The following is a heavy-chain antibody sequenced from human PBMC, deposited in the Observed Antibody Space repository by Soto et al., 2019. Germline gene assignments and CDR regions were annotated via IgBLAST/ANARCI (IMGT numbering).Heavy chain of an antibody. CDR3: ARLGAVAEYYYGMDV. D-gene: IGHD6-13*01. V-gene: IGHV5-10-1*01. Sequence: GESLKSSGRGSGYSFTTYWISRVRQMPGKGLEWMGRIDPSDSYTNYSPSFQGHVTISADKSISTAYVQWSSLKASDTAMYYCARLGAVAEYYYGMDVWGQGTTVTVSS. CDR2: IDPSDSYT. CDR1: GYSFTTYW. J-gene: IGHJ6*02.